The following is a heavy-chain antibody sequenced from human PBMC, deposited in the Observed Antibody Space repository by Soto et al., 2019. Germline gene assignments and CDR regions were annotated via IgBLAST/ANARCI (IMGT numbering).Heavy chain of an antibody. CDR2: IYHSGST. CDR3: ARGVGYCSSTSCYINWFDP. V-gene: IGHV4-30-2*01. Sequence: PSETLSLTXAVSGGSISSGGYSWSWIRQPPGKGLEWIGYIYHSGSTYYNPSLKSRVTISVDRSKNQFSLKLSSVTAADTAVYYCARGVGYCSSTSCYINWFDPWGQGTLVTVSS. D-gene: IGHD2-2*01. J-gene: IGHJ5*02. CDR1: GGSISSGGYS.